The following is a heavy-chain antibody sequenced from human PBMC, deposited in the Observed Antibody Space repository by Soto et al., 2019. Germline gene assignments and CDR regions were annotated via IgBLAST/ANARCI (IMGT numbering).Heavy chain of an antibody. V-gene: IGHV3-43*01. CDR1: GFTFDDYT. CDR2: ISWDGGST. J-gene: IGHJ6*02. CDR3: AKGGAYCGGDCYSIGMDV. D-gene: IGHD2-21*02. Sequence: GGSLRLSCAASGFTFDDYTMHWVRQAPGKGLEWVSLISWDGGSTYYADSVKGRFTISRDNSKNSLYLQMNSLRTEDTALYYCAKGGAYCGGDCYSIGMDVWGQGTTVTVSS.